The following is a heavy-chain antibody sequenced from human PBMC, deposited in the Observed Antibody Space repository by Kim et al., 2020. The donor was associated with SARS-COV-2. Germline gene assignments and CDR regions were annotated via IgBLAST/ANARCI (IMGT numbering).Heavy chain of an antibody. J-gene: IGHJ4*02. CDR3: AKANYYGSGSYYNVPPGYYFDY. D-gene: IGHD3-10*01. CDR2: ISGSGGST. CDR1: GFTFSSYA. Sequence: GGSLRLSCAASGFTFSSYAMSWVRQAPGKGLEWVSAISGSGGSTYYADSVKGRFTISSDNSKNTLYLQMNSLRAEDTAVYYCAKANYYGSGSYYNVPPGYYFDYWGQGALVTVSS. V-gene: IGHV3-23*01.